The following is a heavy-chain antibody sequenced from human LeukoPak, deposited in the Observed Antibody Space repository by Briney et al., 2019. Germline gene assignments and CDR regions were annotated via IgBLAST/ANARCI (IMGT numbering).Heavy chain of an antibody. J-gene: IGHJ4*02. CDR2: VYYSGTT. Sequence: SETLSLTCTVSGGSLSSYYWSWVRQSPGKGLEWIGYVYYSGTTSYNPSLQRRVTISVDTSKNQFSLKVGSVTAADTAVYYCVKHGATRGFDYRGQGTLVTVSS. CDR1: GGSLSSYY. V-gene: IGHV4-59*08. CDR3: VKHGATRGFDY.